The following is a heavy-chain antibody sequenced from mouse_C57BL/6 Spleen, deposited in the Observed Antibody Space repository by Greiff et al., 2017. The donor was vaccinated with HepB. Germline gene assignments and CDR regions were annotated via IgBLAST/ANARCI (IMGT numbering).Heavy chain of an antibody. Sequence: EVQVVESGGGLVKPGGSLKLSCAASGFTFSSYAMSWVRQTPEKRLAWVATISDGGSYTYYPDNVKGRFTISRDNAKNNLYLQMSHLKSEDTAMYYCARGGYDGYWYFDVWGTGTTVTVSS. CDR3: ARGGYDGYWYFDV. J-gene: IGHJ1*03. CDR1: GFTFSSYA. V-gene: IGHV5-4*01. D-gene: IGHD2-3*01. CDR2: ISDGGSYT.